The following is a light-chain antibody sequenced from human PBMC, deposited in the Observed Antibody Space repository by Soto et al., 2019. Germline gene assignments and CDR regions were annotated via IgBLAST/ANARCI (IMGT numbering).Light chain of an antibody. Sequence: QSALTQPPSASGSPGQSVAISCTGTSSDVGGYNYVSWYQQHPGKAPKLMIYEVNKRPSGVPDRFSGSKSGNTASLTVSGLQAEDEADYYSQSYDSSLNEGVFGGGTKLTVL. CDR2: EVN. J-gene: IGLJ2*01. V-gene: IGLV2-8*01. CDR3: QSYDSSLNEGV. CDR1: SSDVGGYNY.